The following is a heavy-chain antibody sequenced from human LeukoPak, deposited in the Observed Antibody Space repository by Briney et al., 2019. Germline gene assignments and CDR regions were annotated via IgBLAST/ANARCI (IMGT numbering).Heavy chain of an antibody. CDR3: VRGLYDSSGYNYWYFDL. J-gene: IGHJ2*01. D-gene: IGHD3-22*01. Sequence: SETLSLTCTVSGGSISGGDYYWTWIRQQPGKGLEWIGYNYHSGYTYYNPSLKSRFTMSLDTSKNKFSLKLSSVTAADTAVYYCVRGLYDSSGYNYWYFDLRGRGTLVTVSS. CDR1: GGSISGGDYY. V-gene: IGHV4-31*03. CDR2: NYHSGYT.